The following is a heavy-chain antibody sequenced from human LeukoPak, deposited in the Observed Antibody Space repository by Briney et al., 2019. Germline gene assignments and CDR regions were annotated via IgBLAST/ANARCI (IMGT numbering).Heavy chain of an antibody. D-gene: IGHD2-15*01. CDR2: IYNSRRN. CDR3: AIDLGYCSGDSCYHYFDY. Sequence: SDTLSLPCTVSGGSISSYYWSWIRQPAGKGLEWIGRIYNSRRNNYNPSLKSRVTMSVDSSKNQFSLKLISVTSADTAVHYCAIDLGYCSGDSCYHYFDYWGQGTLVTVSS. J-gene: IGHJ4*02. CDR1: GGSISSYY. V-gene: IGHV4-4*07.